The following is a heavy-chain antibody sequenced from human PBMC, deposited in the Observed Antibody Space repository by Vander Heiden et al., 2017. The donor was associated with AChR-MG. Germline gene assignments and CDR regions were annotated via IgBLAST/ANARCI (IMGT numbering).Heavy chain of an antibody. D-gene: IGHD3-22*01. J-gene: IGHJ4*02. V-gene: IGHV4-30-2*01. CDR1: GGPFHSGGYS. CDR3: AGVVHYDSGTYDSDYFDD. CDR2: IYHSEST. Sequence: LQLPESGSGLVKHSQSLSLTCAVSGGPFHSGGYSWGWIRQPHGKGLEWNGYIYHSESTNYNPSLKSRVTMSVDRSKSQCSLNLSSVTAADTAVDVGAGVVHYDSGTYDSDYFDDWGQGTLVTGSS.